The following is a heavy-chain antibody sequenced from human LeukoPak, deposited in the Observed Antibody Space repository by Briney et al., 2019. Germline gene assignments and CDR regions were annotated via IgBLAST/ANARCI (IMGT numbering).Heavy chain of an antibody. D-gene: IGHD3-10*01. CDR2: ISGRGGGS. CDR1: GFTFSSYA. Sequence: QPGGSLRLSCTASGFTFSSYAMGWVRQAPGKGLEWVPAISGRGGGSYYADSVKGRFTVSRDNSKNTLYLQMNSLRAEDTDVYYCVRSGQDLIRGVFDSWGQRTLVTVSS. V-gene: IGHV3-23*01. CDR3: VRSGQDLIRGVFDS. J-gene: IGHJ4*02.